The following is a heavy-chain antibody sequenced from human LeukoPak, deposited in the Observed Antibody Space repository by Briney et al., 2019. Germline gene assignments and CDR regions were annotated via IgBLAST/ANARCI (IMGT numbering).Heavy chain of an antibody. V-gene: IGHV3-48*04. CDR1: GFTFSSYW. CDR3: ASARSYMVRGVIISYYGMDV. Sequence: GGSLRLSCAASGFTFSSYWMSWVRQAPGKGLEWVSYISSSGSTIYYADSVKGRLTISRDNAKNSLYLQMNSLRAEDTAVYYCASARSYMVRGVIISYYGMDVWGKGTTVTVSS. CDR2: ISSSGSTI. J-gene: IGHJ6*04. D-gene: IGHD3-10*01.